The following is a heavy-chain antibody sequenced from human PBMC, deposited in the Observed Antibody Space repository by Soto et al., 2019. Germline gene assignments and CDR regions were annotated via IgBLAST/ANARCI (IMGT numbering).Heavy chain of an antibody. D-gene: IGHD3-22*01. CDR1: GFTFSSYA. V-gene: IGHV3-23*01. Sequence: GGSLRLSCAASGFTFSSYAMSWVRQAPGKGLEWVSAISGSGGSTYYADSVKGRFTISRDNSKNTLYLQMNSLRAEDTAVYYCAKDFVGDITMIVVGYWGQGTLVTVSS. CDR2: ISGSGGST. J-gene: IGHJ4*02. CDR3: AKDFVGDITMIVVGY.